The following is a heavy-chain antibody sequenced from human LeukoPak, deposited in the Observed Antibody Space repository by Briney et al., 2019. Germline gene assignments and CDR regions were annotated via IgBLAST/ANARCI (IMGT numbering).Heavy chain of an antibody. V-gene: IGHV1-58*01. D-gene: IGHD2-15*01. CDR1: GFTFTSSA. Sequence: SVKVSCKASGFTFTSSAVQWVRQARGQRLEWIGWIVVGSGNTNYAQKFQERVTITRDMSTSTAYMELSSLRSEDTAVYYCAAGYCSGGGCYSDNYYGMDVWGKGTTVTVS. CDR2: IVVGSGNT. CDR3: AAGYCSGGGCYSDNYYGMDV. J-gene: IGHJ6*04.